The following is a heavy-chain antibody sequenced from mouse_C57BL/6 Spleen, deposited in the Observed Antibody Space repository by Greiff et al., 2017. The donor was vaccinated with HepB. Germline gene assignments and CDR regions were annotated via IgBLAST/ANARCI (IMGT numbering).Heavy chain of an antibody. CDR2: FYPGSGSI. J-gene: IGHJ2*01. CDR3: ARHEDTLDVSSYQWYFDY. D-gene: IGHD1-1*01. Sequence: VQLQQSGAELVKPGASVKLSCKASGYTFTEYTIHWVKQRSGQGLEWIGWFYPGSGSIKYNEKFKDKATLTAGKSSSTVDMELSRLTSEDSAVYFCARHEDTLDVSSYQWYFDYWGQGTTLTVSS. V-gene: IGHV1-62-2*01. CDR1: GYTFTEYT.